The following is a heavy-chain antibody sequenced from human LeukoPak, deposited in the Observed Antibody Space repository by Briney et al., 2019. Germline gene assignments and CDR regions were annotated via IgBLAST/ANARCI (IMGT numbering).Heavy chain of an antibody. Sequence: TGGSLRLSCAASGFTVSSDYMNWVRQAPGTGLEWVSVVYSDGSTYYEDSVKGRFTISRDTSKNTLSLQMNSLRVEDTAVYYCAREKGRGVISPYYDYWGQGTLVTVS. D-gene: IGHD3-10*01. J-gene: IGHJ4*02. CDR3: AREKGRGVISPYYDY. CDR1: GFTVSSDY. CDR2: VYSDGST. V-gene: IGHV3-53*01.